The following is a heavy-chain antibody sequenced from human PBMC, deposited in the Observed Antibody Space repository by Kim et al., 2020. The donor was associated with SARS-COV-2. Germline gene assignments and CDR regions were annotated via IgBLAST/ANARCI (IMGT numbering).Heavy chain of an antibody. CDR2: INPSGGST. Sequence: ASVKVSCKASGYTFTSYYMHWVRQAPGQGLEWMGIINPSGGSTSYAQKFQGRVTMTRDTSTSTVYMELSSLRSEDTAVYYCARDVKDDSSGYFPFYWGQGTLVTVSS. CDR3: ARDVKDDSSGYFPFY. CDR1: GYTFTSYY. V-gene: IGHV1-46*01. D-gene: IGHD3-22*01. J-gene: IGHJ4*02.